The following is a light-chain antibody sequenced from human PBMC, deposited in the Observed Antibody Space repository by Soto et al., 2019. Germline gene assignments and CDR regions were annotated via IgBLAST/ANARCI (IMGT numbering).Light chain of an antibody. V-gene: IGKV1-5*03. CDR1: QSISSW. CDR3: QQYNSYSYT. J-gene: IGKJ2*01. Sequence: DIQMTQSPSTLSASVGDRVTITCRASQSISSWLAWYQQKPGKAPKLLIYNASSLESGVPSRFSGSGSGTEFTLIISILQPDDFATYYCQQYNSYSYTFGQGTKLEIK. CDR2: NAS.